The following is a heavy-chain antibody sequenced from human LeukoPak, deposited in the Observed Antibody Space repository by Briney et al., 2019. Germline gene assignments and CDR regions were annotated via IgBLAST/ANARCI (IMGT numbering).Heavy chain of an antibody. J-gene: IGHJ6*02. Sequence: SQTLSLTCAISGDSVSSNSAAWNWIRQSPSRGLEWLGRTYYRSKWYNDYAVSVKSRITINPDTSKNQFSLQLNSVTPEDTAVYYCARLMVYASGSCYYGMDVWGQGTTVTVSS. CDR3: ARLMVYASGSCYYGMDV. CDR2: TYYRSKWYN. CDR1: GDSVSSNSAA. V-gene: IGHV6-1*01. D-gene: IGHD2-8*01.